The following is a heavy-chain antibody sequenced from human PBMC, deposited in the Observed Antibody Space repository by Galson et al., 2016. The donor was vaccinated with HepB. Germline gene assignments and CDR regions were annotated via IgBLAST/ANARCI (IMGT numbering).Heavy chain of an antibody. CDR3: TRRAVRGLITRHAFEI. Sequence: QSGAEVKKPGESLKISCKGSGDNFATYWIGWVRQVPGKGLEWMGLIYPSDSDTKYSPSFQGQVTISADRSISTAYLQWDSLRASDTAMYYCTRRAVRGLITRHAFEIWGQGTMVTVPS. J-gene: IGHJ3*02. CDR2: IYPSDSDT. CDR1: GDNFATYW. V-gene: IGHV5-51*01. D-gene: IGHD3-10*01.